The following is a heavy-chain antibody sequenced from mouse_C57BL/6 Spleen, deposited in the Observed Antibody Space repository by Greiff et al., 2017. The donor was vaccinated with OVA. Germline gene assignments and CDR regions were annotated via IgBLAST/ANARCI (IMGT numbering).Heavy chain of an antibody. J-gene: IGHJ3*01. CDR1: GYTFTSYW. CDR3: AREDYYYGSRGVAY. D-gene: IGHD1-1*01. Sequence: QVQLQQPGAELVKPGASVKMSCKASGYTFTSYWITWVKQRPGQGLEWIGDIYPGSGSTNYNEKFKSKATLTVDTSSSTAYMQLSSLTSEDSAVYYCAREDYYYGSRGVAYWGQGTLVTVSA. V-gene: IGHV1-55*01. CDR2: IYPGSGST.